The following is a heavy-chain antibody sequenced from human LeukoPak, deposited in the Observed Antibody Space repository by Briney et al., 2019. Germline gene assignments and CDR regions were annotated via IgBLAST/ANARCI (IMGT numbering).Heavy chain of an antibody. CDR3: AKDLQAVTTDTDY. CDR2: ISGSGGST. CDR1: GFTFSSYS. J-gene: IGHJ4*02. V-gene: IGHV3-23*01. Sequence: PGGSLRLSCAASGFTFSSYSMNWVRQAPGKGLEWVSAISGSGGSTYYADSVKGRFTISRDNSKNTLYLQMNSLRAEDTAVYYCAKDLQAVTTDTDYWGQGTLVTVSS. D-gene: IGHD4-17*01.